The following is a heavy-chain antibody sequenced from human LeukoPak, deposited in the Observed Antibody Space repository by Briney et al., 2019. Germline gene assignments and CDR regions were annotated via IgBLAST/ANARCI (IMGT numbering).Heavy chain of an antibody. J-gene: IGHJ5*02. CDR1: GYTFTGYY. D-gene: IGHD6-25*01. V-gene: IGHV1-18*04. CDR2: ISAYNGNT. CDR3: ARMPTYSSDNWFDP. Sequence: ASVKVSCKASGYTFTGYYMHWVRQAPGQGLEWMGWISAYNGNTNYAQKLQGRVTMTTDTSTSTAYMELRSLRSDDTAVYYCARMPTYSSDNWFDPWGQGTLATVSS.